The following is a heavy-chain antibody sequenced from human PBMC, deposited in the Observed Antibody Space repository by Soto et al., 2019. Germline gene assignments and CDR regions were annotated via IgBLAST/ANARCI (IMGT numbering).Heavy chain of an antibody. Sequence: GGSLRLSCSASGFTFSSYAMHWVRQSPGKGLEYVSGIRGNGDPPFYADSVKGRFTISRDNSKDTLYLQMSSLSADDTAVYYCVKSRGGNNFDFFDWGQGALVTVSS. V-gene: IGHV3-64D*06. CDR3: VKSRGGNNFDFFD. D-gene: IGHD5-12*01. CDR1: GFTFSSYA. J-gene: IGHJ4*02. CDR2: IRGNGDPP.